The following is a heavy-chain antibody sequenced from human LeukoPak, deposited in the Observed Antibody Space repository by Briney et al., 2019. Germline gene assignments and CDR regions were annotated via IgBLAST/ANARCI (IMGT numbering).Heavy chain of an antibody. CDR1: GGSISSDNYY. D-gene: IGHD2-15*01. Sequence: SETLSLTCTVSGGSISSDNYYWGWIRQPPGKGLEWIGEINHSGSTNYNPSLKSRVTISVDTSKNQFSLKLSSVTAADTAVYYCAREGSGGSCYDYWGQGTLVTVSS. V-gene: IGHV4-39*07. CDR3: AREGSGGSCYDY. J-gene: IGHJ4*02. CDR2: INHSGST.